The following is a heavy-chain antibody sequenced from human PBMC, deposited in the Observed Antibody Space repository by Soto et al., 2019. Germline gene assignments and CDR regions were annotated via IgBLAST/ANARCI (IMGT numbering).Heavy chain of an antibody. CDR3: ARADYIWGSYRNTNPYYFDY. J-gene: IGHJ4*02. CDR1: GGSISSGGYY. D-gene: IGHD3-16*02. Sequence: SETLSLTCTVSGGSISSGGYYWSWIRQHPGKGLEWIGYIYYSGSTYYNPSLKSRVTISVDTSKNQFSLKLSSVTAADTAVYYCARADYIWGSYRNTNPYYFDYWGQGTLVTVSS. CDR2: IYYSGST. V-gene: IGHV4-31*03.